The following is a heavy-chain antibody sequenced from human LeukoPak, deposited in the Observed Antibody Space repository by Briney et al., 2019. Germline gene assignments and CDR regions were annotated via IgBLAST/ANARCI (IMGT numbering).Heavy chain of an antibody. J-gene: IGHJ4*02. CDR1: GFNFDRYT. CDR2: AGRAGGTT. V-gene: IGHV3-43*01. D-gene: IGHD3-10*02. Sequence: GGSLRLSCATSGFNFDRYTIHWVRHAPGKGLEWVSLAGRAGGTTFYSDSVRGRFTISRDSGRKSVYLQMNSLTTDDTAFYFCAKELDTMFFDYWGQGALVTVSS. CDR3: AKELDTMFFDY.